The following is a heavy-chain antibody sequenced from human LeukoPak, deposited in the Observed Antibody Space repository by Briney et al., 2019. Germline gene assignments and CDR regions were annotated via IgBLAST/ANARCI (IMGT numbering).Heavy chain of an antibody. CDR3: ARPEGGNSYYGMDV. CDR1: GFTFSDYY. J-gene: IGHJ6*02. CDR2: ISSSGSTI. Sequence: GGSLRLSCAASGFTFSDYYMSWIRQAPGKGLEWVSYISSSGSTIYYADSVKGRFTISRDNAKNSLHLQMNSLRDEDTAVYYCARPEGGNSYYGMDVWGQGTTVTVSS. D-gene: IGHD2-15*01. V-gene: IGHV3-11*01.